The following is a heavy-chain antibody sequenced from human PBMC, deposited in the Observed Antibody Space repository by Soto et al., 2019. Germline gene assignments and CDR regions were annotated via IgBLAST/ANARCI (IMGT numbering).Heavy chain of an antibody. CDR1: GYTFTSYG. J-gene: IGHJ6*02. CDR3: ARDRVVPAAILYYYYGMDV. CDR2: ISAYNGNT. D-gene: IGHD2-2*01. V-gene: IGHV1-18*01. Sequence: ASVKVSCKASGYTFTSYGISWVRQAPGRGLEWMGWISAYNGNTNYAQKLQGRVTMTTDTSTSTAYMELRSLRSDDTAVYYCARDRVVPAAILYYYYGMDVWGQGTTVTVSS.